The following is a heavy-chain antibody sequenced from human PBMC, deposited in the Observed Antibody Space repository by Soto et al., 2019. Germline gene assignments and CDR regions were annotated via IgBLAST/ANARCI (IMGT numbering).Heavy chain of an antibody. CDR1: GLILSEST. CDR2: VSTSGRST. J-gene: IGHJ4*02. CDR3: VKQAHGLDGVAFDY. V-gene: IGHV3-64D*06. D-gene: IGHD2-15*01. Sequence: GSLRLSGSAAGLILSESTILWVHQVPGKGLESISAVSTSGRSTYYADSVKDRFTISRDNSKKTLFLHMGSLRPEDTAIYYCVKQAHGLDGVAFDYWGQGTQVPVSS.